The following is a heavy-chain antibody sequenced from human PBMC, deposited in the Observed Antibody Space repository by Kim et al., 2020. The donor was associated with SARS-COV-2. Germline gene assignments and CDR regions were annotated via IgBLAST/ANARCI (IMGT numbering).Heavy chain of an antibody. CDR3: ARHNRQDDSLYYYYYGMDV. J-gene: IGHJ6*02. CDR2: IYYSGST. D-gene: IGHD2-15*01. Sequence: SETLSLTCTVSGGSISSYYWSWIRQPPGKGLEWIGYIYYSGSTNYNPSLKSRVTISVDTSKNQFSLKLSSVTAADTAVYYCARHNRQDDSLYYYYYGMDVWGQGTTVTVSS. CDR1: GGSISSYY. V-gene: IGHV4-59*08.